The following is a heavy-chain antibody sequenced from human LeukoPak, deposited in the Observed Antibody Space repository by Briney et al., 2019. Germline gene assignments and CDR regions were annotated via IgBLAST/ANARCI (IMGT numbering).Heavy chain of an antibody. D-gene: IGHD2-15*01. J-gene: IGHJ4*02. V-gene: IGHV1-2*02. CDR3: ARATGYCSGGSCYDGDY. CDR1: GYTFTGYY. Sequence: GASVKVSCKASGYTFTGYYMHWVRQAPGQGLEWMGWINPNSGGTNYAQKFQGRVTMTRDTSISTAYMELSRLRSDDTAVYCCARATGYCSGGSCYDGDYWGQGTLVTVSS. CDR2: INPNSGGT.